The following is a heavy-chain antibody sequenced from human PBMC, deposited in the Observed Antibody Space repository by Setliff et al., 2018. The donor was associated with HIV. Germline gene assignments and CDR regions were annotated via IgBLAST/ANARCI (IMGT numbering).Heavy chain of an antibody. Sequence: ASVKVSCKISGYTLTAYGLNWVRQAPGQGPAWMGWFTSYNNQAEYAPKFQGRVPMTIDTSTSTAYMELRNLKYDDTAVYYCARGGDPPYYFLGMDVWGQGTTVTVSS. V-gene: IGHV1-18*01. J-gene: IGHJ6*02. D-gene: IGHD3-10*01. CDR1: GYTLTAYG. CDR3: ARGGDPPYYFLGMDV. CDR2: FTSYNNQA.